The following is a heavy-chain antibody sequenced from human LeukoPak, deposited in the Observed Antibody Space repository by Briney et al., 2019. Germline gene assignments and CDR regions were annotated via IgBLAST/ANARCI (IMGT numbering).Heavy chain of an antibody. CDR3: ARGHSIEPYYYYYYMDV. V-gene: IGHV4-4*07. J-gene: IGHJ6*03. D-gene: IGHD4-11*01. CDR1: GGSISSYY. Sequence: SETLSLTCTVSGGSISSYYWSWIRQPAGKGLEWIGRIYTSGSTNYNPSLKSRVTMSVDTSKNQFSLKLRSVTAADTAVYYCARGHSIEPYYYYYYMDVWGKGTTVTVSS. CDR2: IYTSGST.